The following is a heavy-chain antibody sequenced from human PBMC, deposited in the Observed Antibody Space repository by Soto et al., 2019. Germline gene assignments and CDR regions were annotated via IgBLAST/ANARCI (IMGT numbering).Heavy chain of an antibody. J-gene: IGHJ5*02. Sequence: SETLSLTCTVSGGSISSGGYYWTWIRQPPGTRLEWIGEINHSGSTNYNPSLKSRVTMSVDTSKNQFSLKVTSVSAADTAVYYCARVEVPESSSWHPFDPWGQGTLVTVSS. D-gene: IGHD6-13*01. CDR3: ARVEVPESSSWHPFDP. CDR1: GGSISSGGYY. V-gene: IGHV4-39*07. CDR2: INHSGST.